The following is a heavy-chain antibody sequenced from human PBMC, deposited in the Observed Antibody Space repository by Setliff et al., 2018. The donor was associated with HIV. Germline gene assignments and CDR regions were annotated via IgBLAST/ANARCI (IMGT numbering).Heavy chain of an antibody. Sequence: GGSLRLSCADSGFTFSRYWMSWVRQAPGKGLEWVASINQDGGQKYYVDSVKGRSTISRDNAKNPLYLQMNSLRAEDTAVYYCARDKGPNLLDYWGQGTLVTVSS. CDR1: GFTFSRYW. D-gene: IGHD2-8*01. CDR2: INQDGGQK. J-gene: IGHJ4*02. CDR3: ARDKGPNLLDY. V-gene: IGHV3-7*01.